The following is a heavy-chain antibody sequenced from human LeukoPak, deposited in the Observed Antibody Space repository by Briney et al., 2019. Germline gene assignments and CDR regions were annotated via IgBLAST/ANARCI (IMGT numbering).Heavy chain of an antibody. J-gene: IGHJ3*02. CDR1: GDSVSSNSAA. V-gene: IGHV6-1*01. D-gene: IGHD2-21*01. Sequence: SQTLSLTCAISGDSVSSNSAAWNWIRQSPSRGLEWLGRTYYRSKWYNDYAVSVKSRITINPDTSKNQFSLQLDFATPEDTAVYYCCHSLSGRTRAFDIWGRGTVVTVSS. CDR2: TYYRSKWYN. CDR3: CHSLSGRTRAFDI.